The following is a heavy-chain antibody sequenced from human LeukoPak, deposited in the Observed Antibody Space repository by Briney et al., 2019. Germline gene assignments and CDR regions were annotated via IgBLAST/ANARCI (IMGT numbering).Heavy chain of an antibody. J-gene: IGHJ4*02. CDR2: INPNSGGT. D-gene: IGHD3-22*01. CDR1: GYTFTGYY. V-gene: IGHV1-2*02. Sequence: ASVKVSCKAAGYTFTGYYMHWVRQAPGQGLEWMGWINPNSGGTNYAQDFHGRVTMTRDTSISTAYMELSRLRSDDTAVYYCARDRNYYYSSAYYPHWGQGTLVTVSS. CDR3: ARDRNYYYSSAYYPH.